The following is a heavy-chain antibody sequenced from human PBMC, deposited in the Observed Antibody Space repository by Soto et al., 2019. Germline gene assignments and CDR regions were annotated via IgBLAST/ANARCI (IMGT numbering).Heavy chain of an antibody. J-gene: IGHJ4*02. Sequence: ASVKVSCKASGDTFSSYLISWVRQAPGQRLEWMGWINAGNGKTKYSQKFQGRVTITRDTSASTAYMELSSLRSEDTAVYYCARSIVVVTALDYWGQGTLVTVSS. CDR2: INAGNGKT. V-gene: IGHV1-3*01. D-gene: IGHD2-21*02. CDR3: ARSIVVVTALDY. CDR1: GDTFSSYL.